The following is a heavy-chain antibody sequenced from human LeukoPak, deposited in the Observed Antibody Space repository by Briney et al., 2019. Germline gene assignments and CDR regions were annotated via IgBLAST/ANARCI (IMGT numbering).Heavy chain of an antibody. V-gene: IGHV4-30-4*01. D-gene: IGHD3-10*01. CDR1: GGSISSGDYY. CDR2: IYYSGST. J-gene: IGHJ4*02. CDR3: ARTRGGFGESPWDY. Sequence: SETLSLTCTVSGGSISSGDYYWSWIRQPPGKGLEWIGYIYYSGSTYYNPSLKSRVTISVDTSKNQFSLKLSSVTAADTAVCYCARTRGGFGESPWDYWGQGTLVTVSS.